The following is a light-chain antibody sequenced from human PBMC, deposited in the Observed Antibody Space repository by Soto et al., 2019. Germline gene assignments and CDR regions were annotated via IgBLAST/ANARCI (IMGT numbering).Light chain of an antibody. V-gene: IGLV2-14*01. J-gene: IGLJ1*01. CDR2: DVS. CDR3: SSYTRSSTRV. Sequence: QSVLTQPASVSGSTGQSITISCTGTSSDGGGYNYVSWYQQHPGKAPKLMIYDVSNRPSGVSNRFSGSKSGNTASLTISGLQAEDEADYYCSSYTRSSTRVFGTGTKVTVL. CDR1: SSDGGGYNY.